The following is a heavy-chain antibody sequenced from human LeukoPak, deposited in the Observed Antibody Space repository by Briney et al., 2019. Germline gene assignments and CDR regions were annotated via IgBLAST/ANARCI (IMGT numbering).Heavy chain of an antibody. V-gene: IGHV3-74*01. CDR2: INPGGSSI. D-gene: IGHD6-25*01. Sequence: GGSLRLSCAASGFTFSSYWMHWVRQVPGKGLVWVARINPGGSSITYADSVKGRFTISRDNSKNTLYLQMNSLRAEDTAVYYCAKAARNWGQGTLVTVSS. CDR1: GFTFSSYW. J-gene: IGHJ4*02. CDR3: AKAARN.